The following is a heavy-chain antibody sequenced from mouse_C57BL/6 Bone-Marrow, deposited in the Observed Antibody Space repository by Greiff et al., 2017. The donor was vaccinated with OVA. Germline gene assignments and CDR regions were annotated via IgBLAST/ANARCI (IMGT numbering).Heavy chain of an antibody. Sequence: VQLQQSGAELVMPGASVKLSCKASGYTFISYWMHWVKQRPGQGLEWIGEIDPSDSYTNYNQKFKGKSTLTVDKSSSTAYMQLSSLTSEDSAVYYCARGDSYYWGQGTTLTVSS. J-gene: IGHJ2*01. CDR1: GYTFISYW. CDR2: IDPSDSYT. V-gene: IGHV1-69*01. CDR3: ARGDSYY.